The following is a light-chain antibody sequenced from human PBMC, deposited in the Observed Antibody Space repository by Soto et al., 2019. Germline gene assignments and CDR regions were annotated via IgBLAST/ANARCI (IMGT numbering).Light chain of an antibody. Sequence: EIVLTPSPGTLYLSPGERATLSCRASQSFTSSYLAWYQQKPGQAPRLLIYGASSRAPGIPDRFSGSGSGTAFTLTISRLEPDDFAVYYCQQYGNSRTFGQGTKVEI. CDR2: GAS. CDR3: QQYGNSRT. J-gene: IGKJ1*01. V-gene: IGKV3-20*01. CDR1: QSFTSSY.